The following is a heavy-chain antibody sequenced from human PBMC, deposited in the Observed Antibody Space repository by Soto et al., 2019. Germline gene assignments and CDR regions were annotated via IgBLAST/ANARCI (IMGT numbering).Heavy chain of an antibody. CDR1: GFTFSSYG. D-gene: IGHD2-15*01. Sequence: QVQLVESGGGVVQPGRSLRLSCAASGFTFSSYGMHWVRQAPGKGLEWVAVIWYNGSNKYYADSVKGRFTISRDNCNNTQYMQMNRLRAEGTGVYYCARDRRRYCSGGSCYSGIWGQGTMVTVSS. V-gene: IGHV3-33*01. CDR3: ARDRRRYCSGGSCYSGI. J-gene: IGHJ3*02. CDR2: IWYNGSNK.